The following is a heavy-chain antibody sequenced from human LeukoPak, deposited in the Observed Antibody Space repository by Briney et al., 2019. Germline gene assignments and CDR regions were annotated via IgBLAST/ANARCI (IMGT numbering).Heavy chain of an antibody. J-gene: IGHJ6*02. CDR2: IYFSGTT. CDR1: GGSIGNYY. V-gene: IGHV4-59*01. D-gene: IGHD4-17*01. Sequence: PSETLSLTCTVSGGSIGNYYWSWLRQPPGKGLEWIGYIYFSGTTNINPSLKSRVTISVDMSKNQLSLKLSSVTAADTAMYYCAREDPQTTVPEGLDVWGQGTTVTVSS. CDR3: AREDPQTTVPEGLDV.